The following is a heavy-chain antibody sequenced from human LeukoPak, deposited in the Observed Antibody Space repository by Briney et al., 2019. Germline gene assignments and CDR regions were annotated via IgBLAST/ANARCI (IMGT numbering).Heavy chain of an antibody. CDR2: INCNRGDT. V-gene: IGHV1-2*02. D-gene: IGHD3-16*01. J-gene: IGHJ4*02. CDR3: ARDSLAESTWALDS. Sequence: ASVKVSCKASGYTFTGYFIHWVRQAPGQGLEWIGWINCNRGDTKYAEKFQGRVTMSRDTSTSTVYMDLSGLTSDDTTLYFCARDSLAESTWALDSWGQGTLVTVSS. CDR1: GYTFTGYF.